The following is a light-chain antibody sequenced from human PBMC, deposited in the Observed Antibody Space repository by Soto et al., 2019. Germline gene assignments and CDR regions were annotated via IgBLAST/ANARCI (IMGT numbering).Light chain of an antibody. J-gene: IGLJ1*01. CDR2: DVS. CDR3: SSYTSSSTLYV. V-gene: IGLV2-14*01. Sequence: QSVLTQPASVSGSPGQSITISCTGTSSDVGGYNYVSWYQQHPGKAPKLMIYDVSNRPSGASNRFSGSKSGNTASLTISGLQAEDEADYYCSSYTSSSTLYVFGTGTQLTVL. CDR1: SSDVGGYNY.